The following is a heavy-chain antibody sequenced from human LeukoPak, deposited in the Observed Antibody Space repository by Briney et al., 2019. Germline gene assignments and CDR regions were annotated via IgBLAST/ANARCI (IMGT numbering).Heavy chain of an antibody. J-gene: IGHJ3*02. Sequence: SETLSLTCTVPGDSISSYYWSWIRQPPGKGLEWIGYIYTSGSTNYNPSLKSRVTISVDTSKNQFSLKLSSVTAADTAVYYCARGIPLLGYAFDIWGQGTMVTVSS. V-gene: IGHV4-4*09. D-gene: IGHD3-22*01. CDR2: IYTSGST. CDR3: ARGIPLLGYAFDI. CDR1: GDSISSYY.